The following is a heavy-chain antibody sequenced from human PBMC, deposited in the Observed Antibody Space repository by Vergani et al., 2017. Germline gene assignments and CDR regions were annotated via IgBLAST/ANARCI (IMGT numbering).Heavy chain of an antibody. J-gene: IGHJ4*02. CDR1: GGSISSYY. Sequence: QVQLQESGPGLVKPSETLSLTCTVSGGSISSYYWSWIRQPPGKGLEWIGYIYYSGSTNYNPSLKSRVTISVDTSKNQFSLKLSSVTAADTAVYYCARDGQWAFDYWGRGTLVTVSS. CDR3: ARDGQWAFDY. V-gene: IGHV4-59*12. CDR2: IYYSGST. D-gene: IGHD6-19*01.